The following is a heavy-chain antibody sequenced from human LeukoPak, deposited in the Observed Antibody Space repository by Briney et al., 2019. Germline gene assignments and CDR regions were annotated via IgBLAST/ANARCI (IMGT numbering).Heavy chain of an antibody. CDR1: GASISSYY. Sequence: SETLSLTCTVSGASISSYYWNWIRQPAGKRLEWIGRIYTSGSTNYNPSLKSRVTMSVDTSKNQFSLKLSSVTAADTAVYYCARDRGYSYGPYYFDYWGQGTLVTVSS. V-gene: IGHV4-4*07. CDR2: IYTSGST. J-gene: IGHJ4*02. D-gene: IGHD5-18*01. CDR3: ARDRGYSYGPYYFDY.